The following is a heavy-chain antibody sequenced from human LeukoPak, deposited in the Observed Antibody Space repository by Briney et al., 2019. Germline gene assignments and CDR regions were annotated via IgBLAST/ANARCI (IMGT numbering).Heavy chain of an antibody. Sequence: GASVKVSCKASGYTFTGYYMHWVRQAPGQGLEWMGWINPNSGGTNYAQKFQGRVTMTRDTSISTAYMELSRLRSDDTAVYYCARGFLEWILSYYMDVWGKGTTVTVSS. D-gene: IGHD3-3*01. CDR2: INPNSGGT. J-gene: IGHJ6*03. CDR1: GYTFTGYY. CDR3: ARGFLEWILSYYMDV. V-gene: IGHV1-2*02.